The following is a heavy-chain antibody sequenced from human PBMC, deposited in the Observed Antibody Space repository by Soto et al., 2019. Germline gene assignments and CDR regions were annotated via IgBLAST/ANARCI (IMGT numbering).Heavy chain of an antibody. CDR2: IYYSGST. J-gene: IGHJ6*02. CDR3: ARISSGYYKGYYYGMDV. Sequence: SETLSLTCTVSGGSISSSSYYWGWIRQPPGKGLEWIGSIYYSGSTYYNPSLRSRVTISVDTSKNQFSLKLSSVTAADTAVYYCARISSGYYKGYYYGMDVWGQGTTVTVSS. D-gene: IGHD3-22*01. V-gene: IGHV4-39*01. CDR1: GGSISSSSYY.